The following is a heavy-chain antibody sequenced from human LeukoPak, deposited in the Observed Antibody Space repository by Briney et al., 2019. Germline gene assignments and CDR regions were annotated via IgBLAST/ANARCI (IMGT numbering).Heavy chain of an antibody. D-gene: IGHD3-10*01. J-gene: IGHJ4*02. CDR1: GGSISSYY. V-gene: IGHV4-59*12. CDR2: IYYSGST. CDR3: ALVQARVRGVIINADGAYFDY. Sequence: SETLSLTCTVSGGSISSYYWSWIRQPPGKSLEWIGYIYYSGSTNYNPSLKSRVTISVDTSKNQFSLKLSSVTAADTAVYYCALVQARVRGVIINADGAYFDYWGQGTLVTVSS.